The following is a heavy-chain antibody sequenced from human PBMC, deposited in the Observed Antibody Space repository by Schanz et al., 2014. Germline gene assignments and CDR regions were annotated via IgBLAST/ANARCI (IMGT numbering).Heavy chain of an antibody. CDR1: GFTFRNYA. V-gene: IGHV3-23*01. CDR3: AKGQLLSYYFDY. J-gene: IGHJ4*02. D-gene: IGHD2-21*01. CDR2: ISGSGGDT. Sequence: VQLLESGGGLVQPGGSLKLSCSASGFTFRNYALSWVRQAPGKGLAWVSAISGSGGDTYYADSVKGRFTISRDNAKNTLYLQMNSLRAEDTAVYYCAKGQLLSYYFDYWGQGTLVTVSS.